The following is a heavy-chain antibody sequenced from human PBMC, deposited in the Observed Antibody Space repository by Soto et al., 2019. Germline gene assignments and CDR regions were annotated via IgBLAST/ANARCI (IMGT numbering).Heavy chain of an antibody. J-gene: IGHJ6*02. Sequence: QMQLVQSGPEVKKPGTSVKVSCKASGFTFTSSAVQWVRQARGQRLEWIGWIVVGSGNTNYAQKFQERVTITRDMSTSTAYMELSSLRSEDTAVYYCAAGALYCSSPSCYAHYYYGMDVWGQGTTVTVSS. D-gene: IGHD2-2*01. CDR3: AAGALYCSSPSCYAHYYYGMDV. V-gene: IGHV1-58*01. CDR2: IVVGSGNT. CDR1: GFTFTSSA.